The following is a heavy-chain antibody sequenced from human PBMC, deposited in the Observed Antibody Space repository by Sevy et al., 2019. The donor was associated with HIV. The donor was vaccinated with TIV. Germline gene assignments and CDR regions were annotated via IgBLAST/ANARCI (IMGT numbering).Heavy chain of an antibody. Sequence: GGSLRLSCAASGFTFSIYGMHWVRQAPGKGLEWVAVIWYDGSNKYYADSVKGRFTISRDNSKNTLYLQMNSLRAEDKAEYYCARAYTYSDILTAYYYYYYRMDVWGQGTTVTVSS. CDR3: ARAYTYSDILTAYYYYYYRMDV. D-gene: IGHD3-9*01. J-gene: IGHJ6*02. CDR2: IWYDGSNK. CDR1: GFTFSIYG. V-gene: IGHV3-33*01.